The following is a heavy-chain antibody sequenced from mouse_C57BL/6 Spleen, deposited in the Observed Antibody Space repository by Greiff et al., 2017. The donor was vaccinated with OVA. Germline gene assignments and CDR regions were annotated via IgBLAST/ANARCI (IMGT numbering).Heavy chain of an antibody. CDR1: GYTFTSYW. Sequence: QVQLQQPGAELVRPGSSVKLSCKASGYTFTSYWMHWVKQRPIQGLEWIGNIDPSDSETHYNQKFKDKATLTVDKSSSTAYMQLSSLTSEDSAVYYCARREYDYDGFAYWGQGTLVTVSA. CDR2: IDPSDSET. D-gene: IGHD2-4*01. CDR3: ARREYDYDGFAY. V-gene: IGHV1-52*01. J-gene: IGHJ3*01.